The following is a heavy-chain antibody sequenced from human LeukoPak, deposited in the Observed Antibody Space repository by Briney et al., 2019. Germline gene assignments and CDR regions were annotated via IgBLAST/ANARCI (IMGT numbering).Heavy chain of an antibody. CDR1: GYTFTSHY. CDR2: INPSGGST. D-gene: IGHD3-9*01. J-gene: IGHJ4*02. CDR3: ARGFPYYDILTGLDY. V-gene: IGHV1-46*01. Sequence: ASVKVSCKASGYTFTSHYMHWVRQAPGQGLEWMGIINPSGGSTSYAQKFQGRVTMTRDTSTSTVYMELSSLRSEDTAVYYCARGFPYYDILTGLDYWGQGTLVTVSS.